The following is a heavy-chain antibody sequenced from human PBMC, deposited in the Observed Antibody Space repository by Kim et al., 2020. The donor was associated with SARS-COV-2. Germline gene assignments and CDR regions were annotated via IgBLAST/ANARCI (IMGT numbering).Heavy chain of an antibody. V-gene: IGHV1-46*01. CDR3: ARPGIAAVGIGGFDY. Sequence: QKFQGRVTMTRDTSTSTVYMELSSLRADDTAVYYWARPGIAAVGIGGFDYWGQGTLVTVSS. J-gene: IGHJ4*02. D-gene: IGHD6-13*01.